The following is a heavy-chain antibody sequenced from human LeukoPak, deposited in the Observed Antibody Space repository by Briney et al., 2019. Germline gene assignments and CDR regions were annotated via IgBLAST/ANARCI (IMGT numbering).Heavy chain of an antibody. J-gene: IGHJ4*02. Sequence: GALRLSCAASGFTVSSNYMSWVRQAPGKGLEWVSVIYSGGSTYYADSVKGRFTISRDNSKNTLYLQMNSLRAEDTAVYYCARGKPFERLGELSLYDYWGQGTLVTVSS. CDR2: IYSGGST. D-gene: IGHD3-16*02. V-gene: IGHV3-66*01. CDR1: GFTVSSNY. CDR3: ARGKPFERLGELSLYDY.